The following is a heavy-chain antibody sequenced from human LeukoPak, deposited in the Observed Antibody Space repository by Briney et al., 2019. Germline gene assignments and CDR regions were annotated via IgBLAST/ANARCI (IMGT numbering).Heavy chain of an antibody. CDR2: ISYDGSNK. CDR3: AKDSSSWYFDY. D-gene: IGHD6-13*01. Sequence: GGSLRLSCAASGFTFSEYNMNWVRQAPGKGLEWVAVISYDGSNKYYADSVKGRFTISRDNSKNTLYLQMNSLRAEDTAVYYRAKDSSSWYFDYWGQGTLVTVSS. V-gene: IGHV3-30*18. CDR1: GFTFSEYN. J-gene: IGHJ4*02.